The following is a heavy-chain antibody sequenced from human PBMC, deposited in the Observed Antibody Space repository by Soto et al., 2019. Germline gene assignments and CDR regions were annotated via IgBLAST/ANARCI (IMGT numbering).Heavy chain of an antibody. CDR2: IYYSGST. V-gene: IGHV4-31*03. J-gene: IGHJ6*02. Sequence: SETLSLTCTVSGGSISSGGYYWSWIRQHPGKGLEWIGYIYYSGSTYYNPSLKSRVTISVDTSKNQFSLKLSSVTAADTAVYYCARDRDTAGYHGMDVWGQGTTVTVS. D-gene: IGHD5-18*01. CDR1: GGSISSGGYY. CDR3: ARDRDTAGYHGMDV.